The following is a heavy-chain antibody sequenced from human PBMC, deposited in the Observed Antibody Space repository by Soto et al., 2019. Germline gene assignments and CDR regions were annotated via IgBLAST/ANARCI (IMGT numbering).Heavy chain of an antibody. CDR3: ARDMGCSSTSCSHLFGLFDY. V-gene: IGHV3-33*01. CDR1: GFTFSSYG. Sequence: GGSLRLSCAASGFTFSSYGMHWVRQAPGKGLEWVAVIWYDGSNKYYADSVKGRFTISRDNSKNTLYLQMNSLRAEDTAVYYCARDMGCSSTSCSHLFGLFDYWGQGTLVTVSS. D-gene: IGHD2-2*01. J-gene: IGHJ4*02. CDR2: IWYDGSNK.